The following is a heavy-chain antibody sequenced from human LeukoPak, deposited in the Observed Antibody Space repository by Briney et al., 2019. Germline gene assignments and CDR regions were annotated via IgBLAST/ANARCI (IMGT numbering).Heavy chain of an antibody. CDR2: IYPGGSDT. Sequence: GESLKTSCKGSGYSFTSYWIGWVRQMPGKGLEWMGIIYPGGSDTRYSPSFQGQVTISADKSISTAYLQWSSLKASVTAMYYCARVEQQLPRGDAFDIWGQGTMVTVSS. CDR1: GYSFTSYW. V-gene: IGHV5-51*01. D-gene: IGHD6-13*01. J-gene: IGHJ3*02. CDR3: ARVEQQLPRGDAFDI.